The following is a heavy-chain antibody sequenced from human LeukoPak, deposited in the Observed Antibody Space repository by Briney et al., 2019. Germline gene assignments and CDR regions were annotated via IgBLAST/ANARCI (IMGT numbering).Heavy chain of an antibody. J-gene: IGHJ4*02. V-gene: IGHV4-31*03. CDR3: ARWSPYYFDY. Sequence: SETLSLTCTVSGGSISSGGYYWSWISQHPGKGLEWIGFIYYSGSTYYNPSLKSRVTISVNTSKNHFSLKVSSVTAADTAVYYCARWSPYYFDYWGQGTLVTVSS. D-gene: IGHD2-15*01. CDR2: IYYSGST. CDR1: GGSISSGGYY.